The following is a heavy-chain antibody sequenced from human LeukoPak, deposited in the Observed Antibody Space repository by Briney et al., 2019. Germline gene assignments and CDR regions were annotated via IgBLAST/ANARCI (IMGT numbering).Heavy chain of an antibody. CDR2: IIPIFGTA. Sequence: SVKVSCKASGGTFSSHAISWVRQAPGQGLEWMGGIIPIFGTANYAQKFQGRVTITADESTSTAYMELSSLRSEDTAVYYCARDGDCSGGSCYSFDYWGQGTLVTVSS. D-gene: IGHD2-15*01. CDR1: GGTFSSHA. CDR3: ARDGDCSGGSCYSFDY. J-gene: IGHJ4*02. V-gene: IGHV1-69*13.